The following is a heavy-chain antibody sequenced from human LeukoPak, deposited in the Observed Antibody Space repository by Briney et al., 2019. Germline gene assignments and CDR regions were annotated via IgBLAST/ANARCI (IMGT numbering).Heavy chain of an antibody. J-gene: IGHJ4*02. Sequence: PSETLSLTCTVSGDSISSSNYYWGWIRQPPGKGLEWIGSIYYSGSTYYNPSLKSRVTISVDTSKNQFSLKMSSVTAADTAVYYCARRGLRWAFDYWGQGTLVTVSS. D-gene: IGHD4-23*01. V-gene: IGHV4-39*01. CDR2: IYYSGST. CDR3: ARRGLRWAFDY. CDR1: GDSISSSNYY.